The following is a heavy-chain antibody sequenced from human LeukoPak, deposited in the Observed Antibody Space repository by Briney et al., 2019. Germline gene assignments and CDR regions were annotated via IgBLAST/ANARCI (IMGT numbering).Heavy chain of an antibody. CDR1: GYTFTSYG. V-gene: IGHV1-18*01. D-gene: IGHD3-10*01. CDR3: ARVSIYGLGDAQLADP. CDR2: ISAYNGNT. Sequence: ASVKVSCKASGYTFTSYGISWVRQAPGQGLEWMGWISAYNGNTNYAQKLQGRVTMTTDTSTSTAYMELRSLRSDDTAVYYCARVSIYGLGDAQLADPWGQGTLVTVSS. J-gene: IGHJ5*02.